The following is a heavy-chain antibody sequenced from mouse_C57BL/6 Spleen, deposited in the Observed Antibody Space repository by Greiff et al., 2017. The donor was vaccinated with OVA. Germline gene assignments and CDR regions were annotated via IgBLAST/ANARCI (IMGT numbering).Heavy chain of an antibody. CDR2: ILPGSGST. CDR3: ERVGEGTTVVAPVFAY. J-gene: IGHJ3*01. Sequence: QVQLKESGAELMKPGASVKLSCKATGYTFTGYWIEWVKQRPGHGLEWIGEILPGSGSTNYNEKFKGKATFTADTSSNTAYMQLSCLTTEYSAIYYCERVGEGTTVVAPVFAYWGQGTLVTVSA. D-gene: IGHD1-1*01. V-gene: IGHV1-9*01. CDR1: GYTFTGYW.